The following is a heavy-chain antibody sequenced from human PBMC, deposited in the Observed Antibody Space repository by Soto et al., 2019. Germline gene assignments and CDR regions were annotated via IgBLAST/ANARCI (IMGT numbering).Heavy chain of an antibody. CDR2: INPKSGGT. J-gene: IGHJ4*02. V-gene: IGHV1-2*02. CDR3: ARDLPERRGTAGFDS. CDR1: GYTFTVYY. D-gene: IGHD5-12*01. Sequence: ASVKVSCRASGYTFTVYYRHWVRQAPGQGLEWMGWINPKSGGTMYPQKFQGRVTMTWDTSISTAYMALTRLRSDDTAVYYCARDLPERRGTAGFDSFGQGTLVALSS.